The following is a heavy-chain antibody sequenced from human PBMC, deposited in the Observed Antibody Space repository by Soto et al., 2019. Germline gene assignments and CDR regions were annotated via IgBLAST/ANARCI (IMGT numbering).Heavy chain of an antibody. D-gene: IGHD3-22*01. CDR2: VYYTGST. V-gene: IGHV4-59*01. CDR1: GDSISTFY. Sequence: SETLSLTCTVSGDSISTFYWGWMRQSPGKELEWIGYVYYTGSTNYNPSLKSRVTISVDRSKNQFSLKLTSANAAYTAVYYCARGSTVRNYADDSSDYFYFFDYWGQGTQVTVSS. CDR3: ARGSTVRNYADDSSDYFYFFDY. J-gene: IGHJ4*02.